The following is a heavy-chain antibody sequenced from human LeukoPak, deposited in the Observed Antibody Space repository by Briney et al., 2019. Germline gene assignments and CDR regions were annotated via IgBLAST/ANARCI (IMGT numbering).Heavy chain of an antibody. CDR2: IYYSGST. J-gene: IGHJ6*02. V-gene: IGHV4-59*01. Sequence: NSSETLSLTCTVSGGSISSYYWSWIRQPPGKGLEWIGYIYYSGSTNYNPSLKSRVTISVDTSKNQFSLKLSSVTAADTAVYYCARSPPYYDFWSGPVPYYGMDVWGQGTTVTVSS. CDR1: GGSISSYY. D-gene: IGHD3-3*01. CDR3: ARSPPYYDFWSGPVPYYGMDV.